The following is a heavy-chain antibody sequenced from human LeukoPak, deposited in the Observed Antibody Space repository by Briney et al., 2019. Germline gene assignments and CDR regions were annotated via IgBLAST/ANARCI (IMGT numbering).Heavy chain of an antibody. Sequence: PSETLSLTCTVSGGSISSSSYYWGWIRQPPGKGLEWIGSIYHSGSTYYNPSLKSRVTISVDTSKNQFSLKLSSVTAADTAVYYCARGHDYGGNLLFWGQGTLVTVSS. CDR3: ARGHDYGGNLLF. J-gene: IGHJ4*02. CDR2: IYHSGST. V-gene: IGHV4-39*07. CDR1: GGSISSSSYY. D-gene: IGHD4-23*01.